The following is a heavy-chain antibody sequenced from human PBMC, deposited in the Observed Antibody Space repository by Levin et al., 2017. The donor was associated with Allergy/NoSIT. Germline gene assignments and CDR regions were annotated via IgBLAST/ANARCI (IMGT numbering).Heavy chain of an antibody. CDR2: IYYSGST. D-gene: IGHD2-15*01. J-gene: IGHJ4*02. CDR3: ASIYCSGGSCYPGGYFDY. V-gene: IGHV4-59*01. Sequence: SETLSLTCTVSGGPISSYYWSWIRQPPGKGLEWIGYIYYSGSTNYNPSLKSRVTISVDTSKNQFSLKLSSVTAADTAVYYCASIYCSGGSCYPGGYFDYWGQGTLVTVSS. CDR1: GGPISSYY.